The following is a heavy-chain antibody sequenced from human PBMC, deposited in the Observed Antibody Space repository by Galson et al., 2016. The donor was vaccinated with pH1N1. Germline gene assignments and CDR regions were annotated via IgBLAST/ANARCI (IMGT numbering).Heavy chain of an antibody. Sequence: SVKVSCKASGYTFTDYYIHWVRQAPGQGLEWMGWIRPNGSVADFAQTFQDRAIMTIDTSITTVYMELTRLRYDDTAVYYCARGHPLGSISGWVWGQGSLVTVSS. J-gene: IGHJ4*02. V-gene: IGHV1-2*02. CDR1: GYTFTDYY. CDR2: IRPNGSVA. CDR3: ARGHPLGSISGWV. D-gene: IGHD6-19*01.